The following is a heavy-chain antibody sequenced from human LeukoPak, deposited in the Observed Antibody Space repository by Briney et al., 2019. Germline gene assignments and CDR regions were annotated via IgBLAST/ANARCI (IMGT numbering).Heavy chain of an antibody. Sequence: TGGSLRLSCAASGFTFSSYEMNWVRQAPGKGLEWVSYISSSGSTIYYADSVKGRFTISRDNSKNTLYLQMNSLRADDTAVYYCAKYMGPCSGGSCYVEPLASFDYWGQGTLVTVSS. D-gene: IGHD2-15*01. CDR1: GFTFSSYE. V-gene: IGHV3-48*03. CDR3: AKYMGPCSGGSCYVEPLASFDY. J-gene: IGHJ4*02. CDR2: ISSSGSTI.